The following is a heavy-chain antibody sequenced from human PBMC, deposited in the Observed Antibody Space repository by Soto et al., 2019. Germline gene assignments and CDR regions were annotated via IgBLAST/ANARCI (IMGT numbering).Heavy chain of an antibody. CDR2: IYYSGTT. Sequence: SETLSLTCTVSGGSISSSSYYWVWIRQPPGKGLEWIGSIYYSGTTYYNPSLKSRVTISVDTSKNQFSLKLRSATAADTAVYYCARQSPDYLGSVGWFDPWGQGTLVTVSS. J-gene: IGHJ5*02. CDR3: ARQSPDYLGSVGWFDP. D-gene: IGHD1-26*01. V-gene: IGHV4-39*01. CDR1: GGSISSSSYY.